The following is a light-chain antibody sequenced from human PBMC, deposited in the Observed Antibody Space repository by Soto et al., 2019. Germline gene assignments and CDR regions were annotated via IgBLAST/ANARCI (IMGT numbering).Light chain of an antibody. CDR3: FSYAGSYTFYV. V-gene: IGLV2-11*01. CDR2: DVS. J-gene: IGLJ1*01. Sequence: QSVLTQPRSVSGSPGQSVTISCTGTSSDVGGYNYVSWYQQHPGKAPKLMIYDVSKRPSGVPDRFSGSKSGNTASLTISGLQAEDEADYYCFSYAGSYTFYVFGTGTEVTVL. CDR1: SSDVGGYNY.